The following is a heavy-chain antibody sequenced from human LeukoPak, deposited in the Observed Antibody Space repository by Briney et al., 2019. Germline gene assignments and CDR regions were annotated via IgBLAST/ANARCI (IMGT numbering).Heavy chain of an antibody. Sequence: PETLSLTCGVYGGSFSGYFWSWIRQTPGTGLEWIGDINHSGSTNYNPSLKSRVTISVDTSKNQFSLKLSSVTAADTAVYYCARWDGDIVVVPAATDAFDIWGQGTMVTVSS. D-gene: IGHD2-2*01. J-gene: IGHJ3*02. V-gene: IGHV4-34*01. CDR3: ARWDGDIVVVPAATDAFDI. CDR1: GGSFSGYF. CDR2: INHSGST.